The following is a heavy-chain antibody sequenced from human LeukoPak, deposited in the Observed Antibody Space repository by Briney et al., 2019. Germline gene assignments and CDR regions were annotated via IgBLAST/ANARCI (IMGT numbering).Heavy chain of an antibody. D-gene: IGHD6-19*01. J-gene: IGHJ5*02. Sequence: PSETLSLTCTVSGGSISSYYWSWIRQPAGKGLEWIGHIYTSGSTNYNPSLESRVTLSVDTSKNQFSLKLSSVTAADTAVYYCARDGLAVAKGWFDPWGQGTLVTVSS. V-gene: IGHV4-4*07. CDR3: ARDGLAVAKGWFDP. CDR1: GGSISSYY. CDR2: IYTSGST.